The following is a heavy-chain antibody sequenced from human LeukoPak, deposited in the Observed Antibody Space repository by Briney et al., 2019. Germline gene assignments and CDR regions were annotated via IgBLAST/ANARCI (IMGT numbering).Heavy chain of an antibody. CDR1: GFTFADYG. J-gene: IGHJ5*02. CDR3: ARDHVIYAELPTCLFVP. D-gene: IGHD1-7*01. V-gene: IGHV3-20*04. Sequence: GGSLRLSCAASGFTFADYGLSWVRQAPGKGLEWVSGINWNGGSTGYVDSVKGRFTISRDNAKNSLYLQMNSLRVEDTALYYCARDHVIYAELPTCLFVPWGQGTLVTVSS. CDR2: INWNGGST.